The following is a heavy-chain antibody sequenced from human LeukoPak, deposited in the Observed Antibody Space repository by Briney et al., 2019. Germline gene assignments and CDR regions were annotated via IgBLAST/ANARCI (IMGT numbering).Heavy chain of an antibody. CDR2: IYHSGST. V-gene: IGHV4-30-2*01. CDR1: GGSISSGGYS. Sequence: SETLSLTCAVSGGSISSGGYSWSWIRQPPGKGLEWIGCIYHSGSTYYNPSLKSRVTISVDRSKNQFSLKLSSVTAADTAVYYCARWGENSGYEYWFDPWGQGTLVTVSS. D-gene: IGHD5-12*01. CDR3: ARWGENSGYEYWFDP. J-gene: IGHJ5*02.